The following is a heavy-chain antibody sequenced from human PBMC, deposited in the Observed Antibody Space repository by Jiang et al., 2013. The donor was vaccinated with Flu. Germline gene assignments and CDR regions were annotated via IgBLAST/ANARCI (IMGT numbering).Heavy chain of an antibody. V-gene: IGHV4-39*02. CDR2: INYSGNT. CDR3: ARDVIASGGTDY. J-gene: IGHJ4*02. CDR1: GGSISSSYYY. Sequence: GLLKPSETLSLTCTVSGGSISSSYYYWSWIRQPPGKGLEWIGSINYSGNTYYIPSLKSRVTISVDTSKNQFSLNLSSVTAADTAVYYCARDVIASGGTDYWGQGTLVTVSS. D-gene: IGHD6-13*01.